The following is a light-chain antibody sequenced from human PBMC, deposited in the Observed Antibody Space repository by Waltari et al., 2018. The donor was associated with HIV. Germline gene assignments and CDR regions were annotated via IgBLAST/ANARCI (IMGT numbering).Light chain of an antibody. J-gene: IGLJ2*01. CDR1: SPNIGNNY. CDR3: GTWDSSLSAGV. V-gene: IGLV1-51*01. Sequence: QSVLTQPPSVSAAPGQKVTISCSGSSPNIGNNYVSWYQQLPGTAPKILIYDNSRRPAGIPDRFSGSKSGTSATLGITGLQTGDEADYYCGTWDSSLSAGVFGGGTKLTVL. CDR2: DNS.